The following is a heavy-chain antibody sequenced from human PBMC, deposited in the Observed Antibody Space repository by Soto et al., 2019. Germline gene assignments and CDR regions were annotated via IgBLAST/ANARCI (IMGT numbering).Heavy chain of an antibody. CDR1: GFPFSSYA. Sequence: EVQLLESGGGLVQPGGSLRLSCEVSGFPFSSYAMRWVRQAPGKGLEWVSGISGGGGSTYYADSVKGRFTISRDNAKNTLSLQMTSLRAEDTAVYYCARDVFPAGWELLSGLFDYWGQGTLVTVSS. CDR3: ARDVFPAGWELLSGLFDY. D-gene: IGHD1-26*01. CDR2: ISGGGGST. V-gene: IGHV3-23*01. J-gene: IGHJ4*02.